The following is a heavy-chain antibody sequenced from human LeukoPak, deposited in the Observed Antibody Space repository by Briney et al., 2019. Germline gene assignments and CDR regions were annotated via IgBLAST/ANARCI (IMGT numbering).Heavy chain of an antibody. CDR3: ARGERYSSSWYGAFDI. Sequence: GGSLRLSCAAAGFTFSSYSMNWVRQAPGKGLVWLSYISSSSGTIYYADSVKGRFTISRDNAKNSLYLQMNSLRAEDTVVYYCARGERYSSSWYGAFDIWGQGTMVTVSS. CDR2: ISSSSGTI. J-gene: IGHJ3*02. CDR1: GFTFSSYS. D-gene: IGHD6-13*01. V-gene: IGHV3-48*01.